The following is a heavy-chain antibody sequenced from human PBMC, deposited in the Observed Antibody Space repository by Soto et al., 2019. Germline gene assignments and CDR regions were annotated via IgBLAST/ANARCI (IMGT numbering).Heavy chain of an antibody. CDR2: IYYSGST. Sequence: QVQLQESGPGLVKPSETLSLTCSVSGGSVSSGTYYWTWIRQPPGKGLEWIGNIYYSGSTKYNPSLKSRVTISLDTSKNQFSLKVTSVTAADTAVYYCARDRSLYSDYASSSYYFDYWGQGALVTVSS. J-gene: IGHJ4*02. CDR3: ARDRSLYSDYASSSYYFDY. CDR1: GGSVSSGTYY. D-gene: IGHD4-17*01. V-gene: IGHV4-61*01.